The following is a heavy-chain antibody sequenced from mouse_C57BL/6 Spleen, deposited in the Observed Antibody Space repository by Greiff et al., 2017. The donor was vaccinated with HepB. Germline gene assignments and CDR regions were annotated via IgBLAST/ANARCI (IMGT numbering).Heavy chain of an antibody. CDR2: INYDGSST. V-gene: IGHV5-16*01. D-gene: IGHD2-1*01. CDR3: ARVTYGNYLYYYAMDY. J-gene: IGHJ4*01. CDR1: GFTFSDYY. Sequence: EVKLMESEGGLVQPGSSMKLSCTASGFTFSDYYMAWVRQVPEKGLEWVANINYDGSSTYYLDSLKSRFIISRDNAKNILYLQMSSLKSEDTATYYCARVTYGNYLYYYAMDYWGQGTSVTVSS.